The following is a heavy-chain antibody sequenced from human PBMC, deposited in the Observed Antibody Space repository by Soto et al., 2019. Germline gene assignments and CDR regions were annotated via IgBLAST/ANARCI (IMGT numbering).Heavy chain of an antibody. Sequence: SETLSLTCTVSCGSISSYYWSWIRQPPGKGLEWIGYIYYSGSTNYNPSLKSRVTISVDTSKNQFSLKLSSVTAADTAVYYCAREWGYYSDFWGQGTLVTVSS. V-gene: IGHV4-59*01. CDR1: CGSISSYY. J-gene: IGHJ4*02. CDR2: IYYSGST. D-gene: IGHD3-16*01. CDR3: AREWGYYSDF.